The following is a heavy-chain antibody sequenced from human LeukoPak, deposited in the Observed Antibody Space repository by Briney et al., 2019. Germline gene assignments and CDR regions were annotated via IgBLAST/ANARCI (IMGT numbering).Heavy chain of an antibody. CDR3: ARGLHRGQLNWFDP. D-gene: IGHD1-14*01. CDR2: ISSSSSYI. CDR1: GFTFSSYS. J-gene: IGHJ5*02. V-gene: IGHV3-21*01. Sequence: PGGSLRLSCAASGFTFSSYSMNWVRQAPGKGLEWVSSISSSSSYIYYADSVKGRFTISRANAKNSLYLQMNSLRAEDTAVYYCARGLHRGQLNWFDPWGQGTLVTVSS.